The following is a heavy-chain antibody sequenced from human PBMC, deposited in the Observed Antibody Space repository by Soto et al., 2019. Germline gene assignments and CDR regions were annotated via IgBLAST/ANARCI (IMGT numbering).Heavy chain of an antibody. CDR1: GGSITNYY. CDR3: ARGARGSSGWWFDY. J-gene: IGHJ4*02. D-gene: IGHD6-19*01. CDR2: FYSSGSGST. Sequence: QVQLQESGPGLVKPSETLSLTCTVSGGSITNYYWSWIRPPAGRGLAWIGRFYSSGSGSTNYNPALQSRVTVALDASKNQLALKVDSVPAADTALCYCARGARGSSGWWFDYWGRCSLVTVSS. V-gene: IGHV4-4*07.